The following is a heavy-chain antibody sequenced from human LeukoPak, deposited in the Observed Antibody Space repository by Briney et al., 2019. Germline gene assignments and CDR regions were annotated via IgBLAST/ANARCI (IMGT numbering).Heavy chain of an antibody. J-gene: IGHJ4*02. CDR2: ISAYSGNT. V-gene: IGHV1-18*01. CDR3: ARAPDDYDFWSGPFDY. D-gene: IGHD3-3*01. Sequence: ASVTVSCKASGYTFTNYGISWVQQAPGQGLEWMGWISAYSGNTNYAQNLQGRVTMTTDTSTSTAYMELRSLRSDDTAVYYCARAPDDYDFWSGPFDYWGRGTLVTVSS. CDR1: GYTFTNYG.